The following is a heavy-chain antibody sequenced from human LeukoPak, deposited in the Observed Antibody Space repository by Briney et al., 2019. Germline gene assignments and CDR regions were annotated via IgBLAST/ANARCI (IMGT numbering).Heavy chain of an antibody. CDR2: ISFDSSTT. D-gene: IGHD2-2*03. CDR1: GLTFRSYS. J-gene: IGHJ4*02. V-gene: IGHV3-48*02. Sequence: PGGSLRLSCAASGLTFRSYSMNWVRQAPGKGLEWVSHISFDSSTTHYVDSVKGRFTISRDNAKNSLYLQMYSLRDEDTAVYYCARLALGSSIDYWGQGTLVTVSS. CDR3: ARLALGSSIDY.